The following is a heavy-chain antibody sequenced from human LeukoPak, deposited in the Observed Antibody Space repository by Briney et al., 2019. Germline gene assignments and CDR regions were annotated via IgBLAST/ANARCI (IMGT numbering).Heavy chain of an antibody. CDR3: ARDGVYNWNDGPQYYYYYYMDV. CDR2: ISSSGSTI. J-gene: IGHJ6*03. Sequence: GGSLRLSCAASGFTFSSYEMNWVRQAPGKGLEWVSYISSSGSTIYYADSVKGRFTISRDNAKNSLYLQMNSLRAEDTAVYYCARDGVYNWNDGPQYYYYYYMDVWGKGTTVTVSS. CDR1: GFTFSSYE. D-gene: IGHD1-20*01. V-gene: IGHV3-48*03.